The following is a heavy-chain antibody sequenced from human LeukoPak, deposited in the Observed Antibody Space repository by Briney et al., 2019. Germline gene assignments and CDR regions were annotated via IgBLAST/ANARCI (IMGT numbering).Heavy chain of an antibody. CDR2: ISYDGSNK. D-gene: IGHD6-19*01. CDR3: AREGPDLAVAGTFDY. Sequence: GGSLRLSCAASGFTFSSYAMHWVRQAPGKGLEWVAAISYDGSNKYYADSVKGRFTISRDNSKNTLYLQMNSLRAEDTAVYYCAREGPDLAVAGTFDYWGQGTLVTVSS. V-gene: IGHV3-30-3*01. CDR1: GFTFSSYA. J-gene: IGHJ4*02.